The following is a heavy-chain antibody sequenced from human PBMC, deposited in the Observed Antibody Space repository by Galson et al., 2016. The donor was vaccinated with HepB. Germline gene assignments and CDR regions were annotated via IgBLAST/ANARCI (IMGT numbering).Heavy chain of an antibody. J-gene: IGHJ4*02. Sequence: SLRLSCAASGFTFSRNTVHWIRQAPGKGLEWVALISFDGVSKDYGDSVKGRFTISRDNSRSTLFLQMNSLRAEDSAVYRCAKELHCGRDCFSPLKPLDSWGQGTLVSVSS. CDR3: AKELHCGRDCFSPLKPLDS. V-gene: IGHV3-30-3*01. CDR1: GFTFSRNT. CDR2: ISFDGVSK. D-gene: IGHD2-21*01.